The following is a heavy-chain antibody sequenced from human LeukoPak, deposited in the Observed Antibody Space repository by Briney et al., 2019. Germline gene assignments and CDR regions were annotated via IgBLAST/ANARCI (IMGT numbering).Heavy chain of an antibody. Sequence: GGSLRLSCAASGFTFSSYAMTWVRQAPGKGLEWVSFISDSETNYVDSVKGRFTVSRDKSKNTLFLQMDSLRAEDTAVYYCTRDEGLVAGIWRAYDIWGQGTMVTVSS. CDR3: TRDEGLVAGIWRAYDI. CDR1: GFTFSSYA. V-gene: IGHV3-23*01. CDR2: ISDSET. D-gene: IGHD6-19*01. J-gene: IGHJ3*02.